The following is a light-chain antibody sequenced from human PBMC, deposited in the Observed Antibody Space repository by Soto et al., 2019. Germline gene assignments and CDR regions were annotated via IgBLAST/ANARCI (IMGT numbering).Light chain of an antibody. CDR1: SSDVGGYNY. Sequence: QSVLTQPASVSGSPGQSITISCTGTSSDVGGYNYVSWYQQYPGKAPKLMIYEVSNRPSGVSNRFSGSKSGNTASLTISGLQAEDEADDYCSSFTSTHTGVFGGGTKLTVL. V-gene: IGLV2-14*01. CDR2: EVS. J-gene: IGLJ3*02. CDR3: SSFTSTHTGV.